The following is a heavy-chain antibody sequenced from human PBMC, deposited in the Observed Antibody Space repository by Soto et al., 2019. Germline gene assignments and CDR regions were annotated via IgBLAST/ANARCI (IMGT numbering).Heavy chain of an antibody. J-gene: IGHJ6*02. CDR1: GGSITTYQ. CDR2: YSGFT. D-gene: IGHD2-2*01. CDR3: ARDRALGYCSSTSRYGEGYGMDV. Sequence: PSETLSLTCTVSGGSITTYQWSWIRQPPGKGLEWIGGYSGFTDYNPSLESRATISVDQSKNQFSLTLSSVTAADTAVYYCARDRALGYCSSTSRYGEGYGMDVWGQGTTVTVSS. V-gene: IGHV4-59*01.